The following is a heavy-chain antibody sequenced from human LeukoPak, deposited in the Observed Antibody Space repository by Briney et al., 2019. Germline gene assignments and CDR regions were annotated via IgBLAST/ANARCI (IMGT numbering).Heavy chain of an antibody. CDR1: GFTFNRYA. D-gene: IGHD3-10*01. V-gene: IGHV3-23*01. CDR3: AKAPMVRGVIIADY. J-gene: IGHJ4*02. Sequence: GGSLRLPCAASGFTFNRYAMSWVRQAPGKGLEWVSTISGSDISTYYADSVKGRFTVSRDNSKKTLYLQMNSLRADDTAVYHCAKAPMVRGVIIADYWGQGTLVSVYS. CDR2: ISGSDIST.